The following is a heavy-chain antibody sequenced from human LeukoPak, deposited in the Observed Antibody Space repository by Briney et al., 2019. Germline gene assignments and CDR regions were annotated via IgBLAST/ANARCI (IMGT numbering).Heavy chain of an antibody. D-gene: IGHD3-10*01. V-gene: IGHV3-30*03. Sequence: QPGRSLRLSCAASGFTFSSYDMHWVRQAPGKGLEWVSVISSDESNKYYADSVKGRFTISRDNAKNSLYLQMNSLRAEDTAVYYCARVELDYWGQGTLVTVSS. CDR3: ARVELDY. J-gene: IGHJ4*02. CDR2: ISSDESNK. CDR1: GFTFSSYD.